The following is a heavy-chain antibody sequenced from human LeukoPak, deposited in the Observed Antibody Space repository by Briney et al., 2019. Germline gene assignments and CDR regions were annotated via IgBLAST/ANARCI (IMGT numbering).Heavy chain of an antibody. Sequence: PSETLSLTCTVSGGSISSYYWSWIRQPPGQGLEWTGYIYYSGCSNYNPSLKSRVTISVDTSKNQFSLKLSSVTAADTAVYYCARFKGNYGDYPDAFDIWGQGTMVTGSS. CDR2: IYYSGCS. V-gene: IGHV4-59*01. CDR3: ARFKGNYGDYPDAFDI. CDR1: GGSISSYY. D-gene: IGHD4-17*01. J-gene: IGHJ3*02.